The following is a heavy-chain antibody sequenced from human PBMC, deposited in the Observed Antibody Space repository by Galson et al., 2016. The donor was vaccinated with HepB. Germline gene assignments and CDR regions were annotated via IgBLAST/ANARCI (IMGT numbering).Heavy chain of an antibody. CDR2: INAGSGNT. J-gene: IGHJ5*02. CDR1: GYTFTSYA. D-gene: IGHD2-2*01. CDR3: ARVAVPADVNWFDP. Sequence: SVKVSCKASGYTFTSYAIHWVRQAPGQRLEWMGWINAGSGNTKYSQTSQGRVTITRDTFASTAYMELSSLRSEDTAVYYCARVAVPADVNWFDPWGQGILVTVSS. V-gene: IGHV1-3*01.